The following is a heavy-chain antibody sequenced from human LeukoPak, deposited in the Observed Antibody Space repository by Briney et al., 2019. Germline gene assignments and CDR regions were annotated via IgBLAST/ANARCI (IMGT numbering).Heavy chain of an antibody. Sequence: GGSLRLSCAASGFTFSDYYMSWIRQAPGKGLEWVSYISSSGSTIYYADSVKGRFTISRDSSKNTLYLQMNSLRAEDTAVYYCARNYYDRSGYSDTFDYWGQGTLVTVSS. V-gene: IGHV3-11*04. J-gene: IGHJ4*02. CDR2: ISSSGSTI. D-gene: IGHD3-22*01. CDR1: GFTFSDYY. CDR3: ARNYYDRSGYSDTFDY.